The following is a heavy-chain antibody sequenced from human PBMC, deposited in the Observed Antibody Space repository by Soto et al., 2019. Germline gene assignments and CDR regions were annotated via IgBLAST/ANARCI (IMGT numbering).Heavy chain of an antibody. Sequence: SETLSLTCTVSGGSISSGGYYWSWIRQHPGKGLEWIGYIYYSGSTYYNPSLKSRVTISVDTSKNQFSLKLSSVTAADTAVYYCARSRGYSYGYGGYYYGMDVWGQGTTVAVSS. CDR1: GGSISSGGYY. CDR3: ARSRGYSYGYGGYYYGMDV. CDR2: IYYSGST. V-gene: IGHV4-31*03. D-gene: IGHD5-18*01. J-gene: IGHJ6*02.